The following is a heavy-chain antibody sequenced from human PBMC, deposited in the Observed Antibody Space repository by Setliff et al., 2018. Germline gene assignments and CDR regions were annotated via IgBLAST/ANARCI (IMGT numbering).Heavy chain of an antibody. V-gene: IGHV1-46*01. D-gene: IGHD6-13*01. CDR2: VNPGGGSS. CDR3: ARAGLAAAGRKGVFDH. CDR1: GYTFTSYY. J-gene: IGHJ4*02. Sequence: ASVKVSCKASGYTFTSYYMHWVRQAPGQGLEWMGMVNPGGGSSHSTQRFQGRVTMTRDTSTNTAYMELNSLTSNDTAVYYCARAGLAAAGRKGVFDHWGQGTLVTVSS.